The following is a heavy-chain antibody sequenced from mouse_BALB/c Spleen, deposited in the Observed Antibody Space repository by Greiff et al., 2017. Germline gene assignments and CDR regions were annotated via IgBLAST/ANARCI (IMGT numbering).Heavy chain of an antibody. D-gene: IGHD2-3*01. CDR3: GRGGYDGYYVDY. CDR2: INPYNGDT. J-gene: IGHJ2*01. V-gene: IGHV1-37*01. CDR1: GYSFTGSF. Sequence: LQESGPELVKPGASVKISCKASGYSFTGSFMNWVKQSHGKSLEWIGRINPYNGDTFYNQKFKGKATLTVDKSSSTAHMELLSLTSEDSAVYYCGRGGYDGYYVDYWGQGTTLTVSS.